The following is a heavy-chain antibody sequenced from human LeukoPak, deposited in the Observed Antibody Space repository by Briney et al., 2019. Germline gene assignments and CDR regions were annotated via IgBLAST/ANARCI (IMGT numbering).Heavy chain of an antibody. D-gene: IGHD6-13*01. CDR3: ARGTIAAAGYYYFDY. CDR2: IYSGDIT. J-gene: IGHJ4*02. Sequence: PGGSLRLSCAASGFTVSSNHMSWVRQAPGKGLEWVSVIYSGDITYYADSVKGRFTISRDNAKNSLYLQMNSLRAEDTAVYYCARGTIAAAGYYYFDYWGQGTQVTVSS. CDR1: GFTVSSNH. V-gene: IGHV3-53*01.